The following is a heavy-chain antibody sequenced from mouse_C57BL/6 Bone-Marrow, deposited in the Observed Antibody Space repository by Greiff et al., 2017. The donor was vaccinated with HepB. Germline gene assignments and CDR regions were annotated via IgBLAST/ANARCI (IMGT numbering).Heavy chain of an antibody. CDR3: ASHMVRSYWYFDV. CDR2: ISSGGSYT. J-gene: IGHJ1*03. Sequence: EVKLVESGGDLVKPGGSLKLSCAASGFTFSSYGMSWVRQTPDKRLEWVATISSGGSYTYYPDSVKGRFTISRDNAKNTLYLQMSSLKSEDTAMYYWASHMVRSYWYFDVWGTGTTVTVSS. CDR1: GFTFSSYG. V-gene: IGHV5-6*01. D-gene: IGHD2-1*01.